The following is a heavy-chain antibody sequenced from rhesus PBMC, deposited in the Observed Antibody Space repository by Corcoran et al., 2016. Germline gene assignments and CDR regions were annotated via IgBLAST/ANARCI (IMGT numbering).Heavy chain of an antibody. CDR3: ARRPSGYYFDY. J-gene: IGHJ4*01. Sequence: QVQLQESGPGLVKPSETLSLTCAVSGGSFSSYWWSWIRQPPGKGLEGIGEINGNSGKTNSNPSRKRRVTISKDASKNQFSLKLSSVTAADTAVYYCARRPSGYYFDYWGQGVLVTVSS. D-gene: IGHD5-24*01. CDR1: GGSFSSYW. CDR2: INGNSGKT. V-gene: IGHV4-80*01.